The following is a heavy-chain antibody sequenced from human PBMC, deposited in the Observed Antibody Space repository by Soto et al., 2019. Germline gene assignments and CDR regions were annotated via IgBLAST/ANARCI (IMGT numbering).Heavy chain of an antibody. CDR1: GFSLSTSGVG. Sequence: SGPTLVNPTQTLTLTCTFSGFSLSTSGVGVGWIRQPPGKALEWLALIYWNDDKRYSPSLKSRLTITNDTSKNQVVLTMTNMYPVDTATSYCAPVLCGGDFYSFDYWGQGTLVTVSS. V-gene: IGHV2-5*01. CDR2: IYWNDDK. J-gene: IGHJ4*02. D-gene: IGHD2-21*02. CDR3: APVLCGGDFYSFDY.